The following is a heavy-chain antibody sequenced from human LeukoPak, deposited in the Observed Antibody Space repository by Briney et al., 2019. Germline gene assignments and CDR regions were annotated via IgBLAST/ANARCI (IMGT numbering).Heavy chain of an antibody. CDR3: ARDRGLRDYDFWSGPDAFDI. CDR2: ISSSSSYI. V-gene: IGHV3-21*01. Sequence: PGGSLRLSCAASGFTFSSYSMNWVRQAPGKGLEWVSSISSSSSYIYYADSVKGRFTISRDNAKNSLYLQMNSLRAEDTAVYYCARDRGLRDYDFWSGPDAFDIWGQGTMVTVSS. J-gene: IGHJ3*02. CDR1: GFTFSSYS. D-gene: IGHD3-3*01.